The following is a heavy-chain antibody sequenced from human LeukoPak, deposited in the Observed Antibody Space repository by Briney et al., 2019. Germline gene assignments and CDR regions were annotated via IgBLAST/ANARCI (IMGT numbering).Heavy chain of an antibody. J-gene: IGHJ4*02. D-gene: IGHD3-3*01. CDR1: GFTFTSSA. CDR3: ARREAEESGPIDY. V-gene: IGHV1-58*02. CDR2: IVVGSGNT. Sequence: GASVKVSCKASGFTFTSSAMQWVRQARGQRLEWIGWIVVGSGNTNYAQKFQERVTITRDMSTSTAYMELSSLRSEDTAVYYCARREAEESGPIDYWGQGTLVTVSS.